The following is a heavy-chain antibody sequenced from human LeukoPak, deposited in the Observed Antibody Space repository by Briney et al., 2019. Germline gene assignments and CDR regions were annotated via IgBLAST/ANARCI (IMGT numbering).Heavy chain of an antibody. V-gene: IGHV3-66*01. J-gene: IGHJ4*02. D-gene: IGHD6-13*01. CDR2: IYSGGTT. Sequence: SGGSLRLSCAASGVTVGNNYMNWVRQAPGKGLEWVSLIYSGGTTHYADSVKGRFTISRGNSKNTLYLQMNNLRVDDTAVYYCARDPPAVATNTYGWGQGTLVTVSA. CDR1: GVTVGNNY. CDR3: ARDPPAVATNTYG.